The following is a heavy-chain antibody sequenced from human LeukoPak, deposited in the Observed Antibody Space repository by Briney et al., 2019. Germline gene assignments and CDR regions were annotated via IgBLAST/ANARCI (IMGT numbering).Heavy chain of an antibody. CDR3: ASYCISRRCDSVFDY. D-gene: IGHD2-15*01. CDR1: GFTFSSYG. V-gene: IGHV3-30*03. Sequence: PGGSLRLSCAASGFTFSSYGMHWVRQAPGKGLEWVAVISYDGSNKYYADSVKGRFTISRDNSKNTLYLQMNSLRAEDTAVYYCASYCISRRCDSVFDYWGQGTLVTVSS. CDR2: ISYDGSNK. J-gene: IGHJ4*02.